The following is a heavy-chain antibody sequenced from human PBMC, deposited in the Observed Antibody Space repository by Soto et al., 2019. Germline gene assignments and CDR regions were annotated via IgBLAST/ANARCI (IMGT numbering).Heavy chain of an antibody. CDR1: GGTFSGHA. CDR3: ARGPIWGNRFDS. CDR2: LIPLFGTT. D-gene: IGHD3-16*01. V-gene: IGHV1-69*06. Sequence: SVKVSCKASGGTFSGHAISWVRQAPGQGPEWMGGLIPLFGTTQHAQRFQGRLTITADKSTTTAYMELTSLRFEDTAIYYCARGPIWGNRFDSWGQGTLVTVSS. J-gene: IGHJ4*02.